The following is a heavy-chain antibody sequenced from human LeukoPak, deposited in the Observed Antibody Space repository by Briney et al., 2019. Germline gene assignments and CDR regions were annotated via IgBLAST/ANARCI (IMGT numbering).Heavy chain of an antibody. CDR2: ISGSGTIA. J-gene: IGHJ3*01. CDR1: GFTFSSYD. Sequence: GGSLRLSCAASGFTFSSYDMSWVRQAPGKGLEWVSGISGSGTIAYYADSMKGRFTVSRDNSKNTLYLQMNSLRAEDTALYYYAKNGSGTSRAFDVWGQGAMVTVSS. D-gene: IGHD3-10*01. CDR3: AKNGSGTSRAFDV. V-gene: IGHV3-23*01.